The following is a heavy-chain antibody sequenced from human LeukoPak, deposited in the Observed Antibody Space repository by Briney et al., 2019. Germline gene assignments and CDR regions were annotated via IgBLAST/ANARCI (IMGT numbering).Heavy chain of an antibody. V-gene: IGHV4-39*01. CDR1: GGSISSSSNY. CDR2: VYYSGST. Sequence: PSETLSLTCTVSGGSISSSSNYWGWIRQSPGKGLEWIGSVYYSGSTYYNPSVKSRVTISVDTSKNQFSLNLSSVTAADTAVYFCARNRSIAVTGIGRPNAVDIWGQGTMVTVAS. CDR3: ARNRSIAVTGIGRPNAVDI. J-gene: IGHJ3*02. D-gene: IGHD6-19*01.